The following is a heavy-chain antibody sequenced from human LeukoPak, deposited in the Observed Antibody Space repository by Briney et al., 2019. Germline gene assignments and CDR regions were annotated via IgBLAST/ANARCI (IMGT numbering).Heavy chain of an antibody. J-gene: IGHJ4*02. V-gene: IGHV1-69*13. CDR2: IIPIFGTA. D-gene: IGHD1-26*01. Sequence: SVKVSCKASGGTFSSYAISWVRQAPGQGLEWMGGIIPIFGTANYAQKFQGRVTITADESTRTAYMELSSLRCEDTAVYYCAKGGQWELLTPYYFDYWGQGTLVTVSS. CDR1: GGTFSSYA. CDR3: AKGGQWELLTPYYFDY.